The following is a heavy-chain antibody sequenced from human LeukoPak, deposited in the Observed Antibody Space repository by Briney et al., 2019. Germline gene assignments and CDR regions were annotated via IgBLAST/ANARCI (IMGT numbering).Heavy chain of an antibody. V-gene: IGHV4-59*12. D-gene: IGHD2-15*01. CDR2: IYYSGRT. Sequence: PSETLSLTCTVSGASISSYYWSWVRQPPGKGLEYIGYIYYSGRTNYNPSLKSRVTISVDTSENQFSLKLSSVTAADTAVYYCAREEDCSGGICYLGNAFDIWGQGTMVTVSS. CDR1: GASISSYY. J-gene: IGHJ3*02. CDR3: AREEDCSGGICYLGNAFDI.